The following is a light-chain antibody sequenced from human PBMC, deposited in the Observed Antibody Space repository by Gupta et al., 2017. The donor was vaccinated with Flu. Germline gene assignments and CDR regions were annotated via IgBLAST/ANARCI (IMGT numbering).Light chain of an antibody. J-gene: IGLJ2*01. V-gene: IGLV2-11*01. CDR2: DVS. CDR3: CSYAGAYTWV. Sequence: SVTISSTGTSSDVGGYNYVSWCHQHPGKAHNLMIYDVSRRPAGVTGRFSGSKAGNTASLTISGLQDEDEADYYCCSYAGAYTWVFGGGTKLTVL. CDR1: SSDVGGYNY.